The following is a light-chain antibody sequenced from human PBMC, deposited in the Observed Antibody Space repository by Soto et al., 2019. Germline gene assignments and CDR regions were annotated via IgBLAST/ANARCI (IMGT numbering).Light chain of an antibody. CDR3: QQSHSAPLT. J-gene: IGKJ4*01. CDR2: TAS. V-gene: IGKV1-39*01. CDR1: QKISKY. Sequence: DIQMTQYPSSLSASIEDRVTITCRASQKISKYLNWYQHKPGRVPSLLIDTASRLQSGVPSRFNGSGSVTDFTLTISNLQPEDFATYYCQQSHSAPLTFGGGSKVDIK.